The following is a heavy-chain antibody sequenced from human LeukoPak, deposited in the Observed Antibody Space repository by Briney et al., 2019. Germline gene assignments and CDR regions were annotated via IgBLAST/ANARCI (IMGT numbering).Heavy chain of an antibody. D-gene: IGHD6-6*01. CDR2: INLNGAST. J-gene: IGHJ6*03. Sequence: GGSLRLSCAASGFTVDDYGMSWGGQGPGKGVEWVSGINLNGASTVYAASVKGRFTISRDNAKTSLYLQMNSLRAEDTALYYCARDQIAARGYYYYMDVWGKGTTVTVSS. V-gene: IGHV3-20*04. CDR1: GFTVDDYG. CDR3: ARDQIAARGYYYYMDV.